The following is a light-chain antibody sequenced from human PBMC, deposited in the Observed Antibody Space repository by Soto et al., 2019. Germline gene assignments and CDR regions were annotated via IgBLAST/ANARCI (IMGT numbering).Light chain of an antibody. J-gene: IGKJ1*01. CDR3: QHYNTYPWT. CDR2: VAS. V-gene: IGKV1-17*01. Sequence: DIQMTQSPSSLSASVGDRVTITCRASQGIRNDLSWYQQKPGEAPKRLVYVASSLDGGVPARFSGSGSGTEFTLTISSLQPGDFATYYCQHYNTYPWTSGHRTKVDI. CDR1: QGIRND.